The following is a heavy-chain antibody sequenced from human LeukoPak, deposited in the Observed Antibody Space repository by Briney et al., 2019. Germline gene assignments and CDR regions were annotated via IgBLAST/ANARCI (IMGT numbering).Heavy chain of an antibody. J-gene: IGHJ6*03. CDR3: ARETSQKGAHYMDV. V-gene: IGHV4-4*07. Sequence: SETLSLTCTVSGGSISSYYWSWIRQPAGKGLEWIGRIYTSGSTNYNPSLKSRVTISVDTSKKQFSLKLTSVTVADTAVYYCARETSQKGAHYMDVWGKGTTVTISS. D-gene: IGHD3-16*01. CDR1: GGSISSYY. CDR2: IYTSGST.